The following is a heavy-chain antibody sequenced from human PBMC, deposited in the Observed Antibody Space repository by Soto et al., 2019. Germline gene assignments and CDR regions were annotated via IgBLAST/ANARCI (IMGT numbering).Heavy chain of an antibody. CDR2: IRGRGGTT. V-gene: IGHV3-23*01. CDR3: AKGPSPSGGVERIGQ. CDR1: EFTFRNHD. J-gene: IGHJ4*02. D-gene: IGHD2-8*02. Sequence: EVQLLESGGGLVQPGGSLRLSCAASEFTFRNHDMSWVRQAQGKGPEWVSGIRGRGGTTYYADSVKGRFTISRDNSENTLDLHMNSLRAEDTAVDYCAKGPSPSGGVERIGQWGKGTLVTVSS.